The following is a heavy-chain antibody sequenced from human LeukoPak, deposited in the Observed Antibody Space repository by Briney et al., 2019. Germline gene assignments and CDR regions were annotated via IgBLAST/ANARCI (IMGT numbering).Heavy chain of an antibody. V-gene: IGHV3-23*01. D-gene: IGHD3-9*01. CDR3: AKWGDYDILTGYYVPDY. Sequence: GTSLRLSCVASGFTFTNYAMSWVRQAPGKGVEGVSAINGSDGSSYYADSVKGRFTISRDNSKNTLYLQVNSLRAEDTAVYYCAKWGDYDILTGYYVPDYWGQGTLVTVSS. CDR1: GFTFTNYA. CDR2: INGSDGSS. J-gene: IGHJ4*02.